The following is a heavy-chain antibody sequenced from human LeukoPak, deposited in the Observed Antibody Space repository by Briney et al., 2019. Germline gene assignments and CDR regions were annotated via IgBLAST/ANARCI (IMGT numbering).Heavy chain of an antibody. Sequence: GGSLRLSCEASGFTFSSFGMHWVRQAPGKGLEWVAVISYDGSNKYHADPVKGRFTISRDNSKNTLYLQMNSLRLEDTAVYYCARDKYGYNTPIDYWGRGTLVTVSS. J-gene: IGHJ4*02. CDR3: ARDKYGYNTPIDY. D-gene: IGHD5-24*01. CDR1: GFTFSSFG. CDR2: ISYDGSNK. V-gene: IGHV3-30-3*01.